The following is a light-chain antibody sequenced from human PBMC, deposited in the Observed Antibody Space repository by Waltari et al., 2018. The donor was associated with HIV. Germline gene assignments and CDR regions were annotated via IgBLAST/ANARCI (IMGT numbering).Light chain of an antibody. CDR1: SSDVGGYNF. CDR3: CSYAGSYTLV. J-gene: IGLJ2*01. Sequence: QSALTQPRSVSGSPGQSVPISCTGTSSDVGGYNFVSWYQHHPGKAPKLMIYDVSKRPSGVPDRFSGSKSGNTASLTISGLQSEDEADYYCCSYAGSYTLVFGGGTKLTVL. V-gene: IGLV2-11*01. CDR2: DVS.